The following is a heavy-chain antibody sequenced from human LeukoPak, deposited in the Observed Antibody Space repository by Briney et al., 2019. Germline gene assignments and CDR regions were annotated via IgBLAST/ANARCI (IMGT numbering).Heavy chain of an antibody. CDR1: GYTFTGYY. D-gene: IGHD6-6*01. CDR2: IDPYSGDT. J-gene: IGHJ5*02. Sequence: GASVKVSCKASGYTFTGYYIHYVRQAPGQGLEWMGRIDPYSGDTNYAQKFQGRATMARDTSISTAYMELSRLRSEDTAVYYCARDRVEGEYSSSSGWFDPWGQGTLVTVSS. CDR3: ARDRVEGEYSSSSGWFDP. V-gene: IGHV1-2*06.